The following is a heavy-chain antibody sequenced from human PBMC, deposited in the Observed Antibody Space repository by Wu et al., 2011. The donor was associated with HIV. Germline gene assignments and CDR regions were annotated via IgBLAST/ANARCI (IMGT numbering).Heavy chain of an antibody. Sequence: QVQLVQSGAEVKKPGSSVKVSCKASGGSFSSETISWVRQAPGQGLEWMGGIIPLFGTARYAQKFQDRLTITADKSTTTAYMELSSLRSEDTAVYYCARDGGSITSPVDVFLFSIMDVWGKGTTVYVS. CDR1: GGSFSSET. CDR3: ARDGGSITSPVDVFLFSIMDV. CDR2: IIPLFGTA. D-gene: IGHD3-10*02. J-gene: IGHJ6*03. V-gene: IGHV1-69*14.